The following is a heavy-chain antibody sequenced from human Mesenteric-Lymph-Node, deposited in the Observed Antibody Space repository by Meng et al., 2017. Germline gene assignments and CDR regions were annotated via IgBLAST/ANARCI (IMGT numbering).Heavy chain of an antibody. CDR2: ISAYNGNT. J-gene: IGHJ4*02. CDR1: GYTFTSYA. V-gene: IGHV1-18*01. Sequence: QLQLVSSCAEFKKPGASVKVSCKAAGYTFTSYAMNWVRQVPGQGLEWMGWISAYNGNTNYAQKLQGRVTMTTDTHTSTAFMELRSLRSDDTAVYYCARGTPGRSYSDYWGQGTLVTVSS. D-gene: IGHD3-10*01. CDR3: ARGTPGRSYSDY.